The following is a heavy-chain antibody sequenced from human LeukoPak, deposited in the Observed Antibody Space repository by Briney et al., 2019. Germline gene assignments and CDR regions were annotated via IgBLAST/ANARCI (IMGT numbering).Heavy chain of an antibody. CDR3: AKSVVVTATTDY. J-gene: IGHJ4*02. Sequence: GGSLRLSCAASGFTFSGYVMSWVRQAPGKGLEWVSTISGSGGSTYYADSVKGRFTISRDNSKNTLYLQMNRLRAEDTAVYHCAKSVVVTATTDYWGQGTLVTVSS. V-gene: IGHV3-23*01. D-gene: IGHD2-21*02. CDR1: GFTFSGYV. CDR2: ISGSGGST.